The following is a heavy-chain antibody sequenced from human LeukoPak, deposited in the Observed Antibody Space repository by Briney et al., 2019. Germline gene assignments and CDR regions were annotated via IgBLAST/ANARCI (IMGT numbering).Heavy chain of an antibody. CDR3: ARHQCSGTRCYNFYFYGMDV. J-gene: IGHJ6*02. D-gene: IGHD2-2*02. V-gene: IGHV4-39*01. CDR2: IYYSTST. Sequence: PSETLSLTCTVSGGSITSSIDYWGWVRQPPGKGLGWFATIYYSTSTQYNPSLKSRVTMSVDTSKNQFSLKLSSMTAADTAVYYCARHQCSGTRCYNFYFYGMDVWGQGTTVTVSS. CDR1: GGSITSSIDY.